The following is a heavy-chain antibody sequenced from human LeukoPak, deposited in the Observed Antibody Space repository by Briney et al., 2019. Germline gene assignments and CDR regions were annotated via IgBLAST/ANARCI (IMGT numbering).Heavy chain of an antibody. V-gene: IGHV3-11*01. Sequence: GGSLRLSCAASGFTFSDYYMSWIRQAPGKGLEWVSYISSSGSTIYYAVSVKGRFTISRDNAKNSLYLQMNSLRAEDTAVYYCARVRIAVAGTTADYFDYWGQGTLVTVSS. D-gene: IGHD6-19*01. J-gene: IGHJ4*02. CDR2: ISSSGSTI. CDR3: ARVRIAVAGTTADYFDY. CDR1: GFTFSDYY.